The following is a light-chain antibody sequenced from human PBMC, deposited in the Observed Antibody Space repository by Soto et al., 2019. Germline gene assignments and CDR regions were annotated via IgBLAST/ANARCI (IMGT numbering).Light chain of an antibody. CDR3: QQYNNWPGKT. J-gene: IGKJ1*01. CDR1: QSVLYNSNNKNY. Sequence: DIVMTQSPDSLAVSLGERATINCKSSQSVLYNSNNKNYLVWYQQKPGQPPKLLIYWASTRESGVPDRFSGSGSGTDFTLTISSLQAEDFAVYYCQQYNNWPGKTFGQGTKVDIK. CDR2: WAS. V-gene: IGKV4-1*01.